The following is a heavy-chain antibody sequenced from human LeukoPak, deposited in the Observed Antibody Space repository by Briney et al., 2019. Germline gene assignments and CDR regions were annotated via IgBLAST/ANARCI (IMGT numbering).Heavy chain of an antibody. CDR2: ISSSSSYI. D-gene: IGHD3-10*01. CDR3: ARDKGETAGWFDP. J-gene: IGHJ5*02. Sequence: GGPLRLSCAASGFTFSSYAMSWVRQAPGKGLEWVSSISSSSSYIYYADSVKGRFTISRDNAKNSLYLQMNSLRAEDTAVYYCARDKGETAGWFDPWGQGTLVTVSS. V-gene: IGHV3-21*01. CDR1: GFTFSSYA.